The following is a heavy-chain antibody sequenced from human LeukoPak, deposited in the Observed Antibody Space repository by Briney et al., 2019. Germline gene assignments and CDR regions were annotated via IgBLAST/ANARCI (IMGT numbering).Heavy chain of an antibody. D-gene: IGHD5-18*01. CDR3: ARAAEENLYSYGSKDAFDI. CDR2: ISSSSSYI. V-gene: IGHV3-21*01. J-gene: IGHJ3*02. Sequence: KSGGSLRLSCAASGFTFSSYSMNWVRQAPGKGLEWVSSISSSSSYIYYADSVKGRFTISRDNAKNSPYLQMNSLRAEDTAVYYCARAAEENLYSYGSKDAFDIWGQGAMVTVSS. CDR1: GFTFSSYS.